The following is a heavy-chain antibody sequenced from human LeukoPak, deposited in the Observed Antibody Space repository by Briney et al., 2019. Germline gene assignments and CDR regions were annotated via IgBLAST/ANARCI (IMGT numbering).Heavy chain of an antibody. D-gene: IGHD1-26*01. CDR2: ISYDGSNK. J-gene: IGHJ3*02. Sequence: GRSLRLSCAASGFTFSSYGMHWVRQAPGKGLEWVAVISYDGSNKYYADSVKGRFTISRDNSKNTLYLQMNSLRAEDTAVYYCAKVGGSYVGGAFDIWGQGTTVTVSS. V-gene: IGHV3-30*18. CDR3: AKVGGSYVGGAFDI. CDR1: GFTFSSYG.